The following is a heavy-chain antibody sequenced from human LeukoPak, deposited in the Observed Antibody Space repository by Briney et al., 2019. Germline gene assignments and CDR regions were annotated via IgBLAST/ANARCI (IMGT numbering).Heavy chain of an antibody. CDR2: IYPGDSQT. J-gene: IGHJ4*02. Sequence: GESLKISCQGSGYSFSNYWIGWVRQMPGKGLEWMGIIYPGDSQTRYSPSFQGQVTISADKSISTAYLQWSSLKASDTAMYYCARRYSGSYYPEYFDYWGQGTLVTVSS. V-gene: IGHV5-51*01. D-gene: IGHD1-26*01. CDR3: ARRYSGSYYPEYFDY. CDR1: GYSFSNYW.